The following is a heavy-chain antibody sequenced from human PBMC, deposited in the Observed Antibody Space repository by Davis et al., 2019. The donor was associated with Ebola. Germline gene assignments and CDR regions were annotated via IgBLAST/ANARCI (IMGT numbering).Heavy chain of an antibody. CDR1: GGSFRGYY. D-gene: IGHD5-12*01. Sequence: PSETLSLTCAVYGGSFRGYYWTWIRRPPGKGLEWIGEINYSGSTNYNPSLKSRVTISIHTSENQFSLKVNSVTAADTAVYYCASGGVWLPNNWGQGTLVTVS. J-gene: IGHJ4*02. CDR2: INYSGST. CDR3: ASGGVWLPNN. V-gene: IGHV4-34*01.